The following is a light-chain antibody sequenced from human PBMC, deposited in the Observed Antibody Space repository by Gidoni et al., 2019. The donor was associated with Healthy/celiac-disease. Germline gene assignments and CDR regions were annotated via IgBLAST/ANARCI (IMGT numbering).Light chain of an antibody. CDR1: QSLVYSDGNTF. CDR3: IQGTHSPQT. CDR2: KVS. Sequence: DVVLTQSPLSLPVTLGQPASISCRSSQSLVYSDGNTFLNWFQQRPGQSPRCLMSKVSNRDSGVSDRFTGSGSGTDLTLKISSVEAEDVGVDYCIQGTHSPQTVGHGTKLEIK. V-gene: IGKV2-30*01. J-gene: IGKJ2*01.